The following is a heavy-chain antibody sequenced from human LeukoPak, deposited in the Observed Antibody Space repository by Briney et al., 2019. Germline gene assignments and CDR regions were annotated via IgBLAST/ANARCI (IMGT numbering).Heavy chain of an antibody. CDR2: IRYDGSNK. CDR1: GFTFSSYG. Sequence: GGSLRLSCAASGFTFSSYGMHWVRQAPGKGLEWVAFIRYDGSNKYYADSVKGRFTISRDNSKNTLYLQMNSLRVDDTAVYYCAKSDYGSGSYPDYWGQGTLVTLSS. V-gene: IGHV3-30*02. D-gene: IGHD3-10*01. J-gene: IGHJ4*02. CDR3: AKSDYGSGSYPDY.